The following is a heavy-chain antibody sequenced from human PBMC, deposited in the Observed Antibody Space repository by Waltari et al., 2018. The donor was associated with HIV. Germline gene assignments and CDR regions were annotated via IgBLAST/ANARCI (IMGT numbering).Heavy chain of an antibody. CDR3: ARVALPAAIHYGMDA. V-gene: IGHV1-2*06. CDR2: INPNNAGT. D-gene: IGHD2-2*01. J-gene: IGHJ6*02. Sequence: QVQLVLSGAEMKKPGASVKVSCKASGYNFIAYYIHWVRQAPGQGLEWMGRINPNNAGTDYPQKFQGRVTMTRVTSINTVYMELIRLRPDDTAVYYCARVALPAAIHYGMDAWGQGTTVTVSS. CDR1: GYNFIAYY.